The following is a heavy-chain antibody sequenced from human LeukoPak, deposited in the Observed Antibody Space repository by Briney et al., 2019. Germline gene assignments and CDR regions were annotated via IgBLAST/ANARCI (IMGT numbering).Heavy chain of an antibody. V-gene: IGHV3-23*01. D-gene: IGHD3-22*01. CDR2: ISRSAENT. CDR1: GFTFSNYV. Sequence: GGTLRLSCVASGFTFSNYVMSWVRQAPGKGLEWVSLISRSAENTYYADSVKGRFTISRDDFENTLYLQMSSLRAEDTAVYYCAKDRGDSGGYPLFDHWGQGTVVTASS. CDR3: AKDRGDSGGYPLFDH. J-gene: IGHJ4*02.